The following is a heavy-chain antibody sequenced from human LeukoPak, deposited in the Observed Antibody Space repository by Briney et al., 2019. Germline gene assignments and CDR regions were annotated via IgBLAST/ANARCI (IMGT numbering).Heavy chain of an antibody. Sequence: ASVKVSCQASGYTFTGYYMHWVRQAPGQGLEGMGWINPNSGGTNYAQKFQGRVTMTRDTSISTAYMELSRLRSDDTAVYYCARDFRTVTWPQEKSMVRGANYWGQGTLVTVSS. CDR2: INPNSGGT. J-gene: IGHJ4*02. V-gene: IGHV1-2*02. CDR1: GYTFTGYY. D-gene: IGHD3-10*01. CDR3: ARDFRTVTWPQEKSMVRGANY.